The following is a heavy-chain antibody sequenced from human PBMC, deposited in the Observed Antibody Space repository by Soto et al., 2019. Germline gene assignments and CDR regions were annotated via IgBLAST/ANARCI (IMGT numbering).Heavy chain of an antibody. V-gene: IGHV4-30-4*01. CDR1: GGSISSGDYY. D-gene: IGHD2-21*02. Sequence: QVQLQESGPGLVKPSQTLSLTCTVSGGSISSGDYYWSWIRQPPGKGLEWIGYIYYSGSTYYNPSLKRRVTISVDTSKNQFSLKLSSVTAADSAVYYCARAGGDNNWFDPWGQGTLVTVSS. J-gene: IGHJ5*02. CDR3: ARAGGDNNWFDP. CDR2: IYYSGST.